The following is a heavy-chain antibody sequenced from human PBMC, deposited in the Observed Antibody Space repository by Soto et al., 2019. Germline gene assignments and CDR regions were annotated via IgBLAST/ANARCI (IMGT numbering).Heavy chain of an antibody. CDR2: INHSGST. CDR1: GGSFSGYY. Sequence: SETLSLTCAVYGGSFSGYYWSWIRQSPGKGLEWIGEINHSGSTNYNPSLKSRVTISVDTSKDQFSLKLSSVTAADTAVYYCARGMVMVRGVISYYFDYWGQGTLVTVSS. J-gene: IGHJ4*02. D-gene: IGHD3-10*01. V-gene: IGHV4-34*01. CDR3: ARGMVMVRGVISYYFDY.